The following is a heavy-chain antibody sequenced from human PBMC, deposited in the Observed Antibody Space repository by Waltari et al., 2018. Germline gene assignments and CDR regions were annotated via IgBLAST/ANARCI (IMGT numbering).Heavy chain of an antibody. V-gene: IGHV1-3*01. J-gene: IGHJ2*01. Sequence: QVQLVQSGAEVKKPGASVKVSCKASGYTFTSYAMHWVRQAPGQRLEWMGWINAGNGNTKYSQKFQGRVTSTRDTSASTAYMELSSLRSEDTAVYYCARDLVGYDILTGYYLYWYFDLWGRGTLVTVSS. CDR3: ARDLVGYDILTGYYLYWYFDL. CDR1: GYTFTSYA. CDR2: INAGNGNT. D-gene: IGHD3-9*01.